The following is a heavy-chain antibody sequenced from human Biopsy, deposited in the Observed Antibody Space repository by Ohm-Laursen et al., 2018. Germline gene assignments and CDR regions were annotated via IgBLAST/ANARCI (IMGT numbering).Heavy chain of an antibody. J-gene: IGHJ4*02. Sequence: LSLTCAVSGVSINGGRYYWNWIRHHPGKGLEWIGNIFYSANTYYNPSLKSRVTISVDTSRNHFSLRLSSLTAADTAVYYCARGSNDFGGLYFPRWGQGTLLTVSS. CDR1: GVSINGGRYY. CDR3: ARGSNDFGGLYFPR. D-gene: IGHD4-23*01. V-gene: IGHV4-31*11. CDR2: IFYSANT.